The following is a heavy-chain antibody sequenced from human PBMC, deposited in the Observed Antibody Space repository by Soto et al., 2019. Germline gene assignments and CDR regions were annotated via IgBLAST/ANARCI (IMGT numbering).Heavy chain of an antibody. Sequence: EVQLVETGGGLIQPGGSLRLSCAASGFTVSSNYMRWVRQAPGKGLEWVSVIYSGGSTYYADSVKGRFTISRDNSKNTLYLQMNSLRAEDTAVYYCARERHSSGWYIFDYWGQGTLVTVSS. V-gene: IGHV3-53*02. J-gene: IGHJ4*02. D-gene: IGHD6-19*01. CDR1: GFTVSSNY. CDR2: IYSGGST. CDR3: ARERHSSGWYIFDY.